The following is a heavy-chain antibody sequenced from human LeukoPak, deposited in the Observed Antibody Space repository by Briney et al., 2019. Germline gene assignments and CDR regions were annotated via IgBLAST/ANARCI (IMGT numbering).Heavy chain of an antibody. V-gene: IGHV4-61*10. Sequence: PSETLSLTCTVSGDSISSGGYYWSWIRQPAGKGLEWIGRISNSGTTNYNPSLKSRVTISVDTSKNQFSLKLSSVTAADTAVYYCARGPIVPTRADYWGQGTLVTVSS. D-gene: IGHD2-2*01. J-gene: IGHJ4*02. CDR1: GDSISSGGYY. CDR3: ARGPIVPTRADY. CDR2: ISNSGTT.